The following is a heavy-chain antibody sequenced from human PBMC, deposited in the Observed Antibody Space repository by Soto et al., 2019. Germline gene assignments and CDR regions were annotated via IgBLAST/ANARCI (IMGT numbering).Heavy chain of an antibody. D-gene: IGHD3-16*01. CDR1: GSTFSDEW. V-gene: IGHV3-74*01. Sequence: PGGSLRLSCATSGSTFSDEWMHWVRQVPGKGLVRVSRINKDGSYKNYADFVEGRFTISRDDAKSELYLHMDRLRAEDTAVYYCAISQDRGGRTTFIYWGQGTQVTVSS. J-gene: IGHJ4*02. CDR3: AISQDRGGRTTFIY. CDR2: INKDGSYK.